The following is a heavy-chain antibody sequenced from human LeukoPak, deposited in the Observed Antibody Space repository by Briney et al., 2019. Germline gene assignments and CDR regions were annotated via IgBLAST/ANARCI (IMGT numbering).Heavy chain of an antibody. CDR1: GFTFSSYN. CDR2: ISGSGSYI. Sequence: GGSLRLSCAASGFTFSSYNMNWVRQAPGKGLEWVSSISGSGSYIYYADSVKGRFTISRDNSKNTLYLQMNSLRVEDTAVYYCARGPSGYHNTGGQGTLVTVSS. V-gene: IGHV3-21*01. D-gene: IGHD5-12*01. CDR3: ARGPSGYHNT. J-gene: IGHJ4*02.